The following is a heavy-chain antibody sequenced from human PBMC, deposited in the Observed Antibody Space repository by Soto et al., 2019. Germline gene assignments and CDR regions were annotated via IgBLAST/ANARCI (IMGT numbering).Heavy chain of an antibody. Sequence: LGTPSLTLAVSCDSIISDYYWGWVRQPPGEGVECIPIIYLSGSPPYTPPLKSRVTISGDTPQNHFSLKLSSVPAADTAVYYCARNTTYYSDLPPSDRVGYFDSWGQGAPVTVSS. V-gene: IGHV4-38-2*01. CDR1: CDSIISDYY. J-gene: IGHJ4*03. D-gene: IGHD3-22*01. CDR2: IYLSGSP. CDR3: ARNTTYYSDLPPSDRVGYFDS.